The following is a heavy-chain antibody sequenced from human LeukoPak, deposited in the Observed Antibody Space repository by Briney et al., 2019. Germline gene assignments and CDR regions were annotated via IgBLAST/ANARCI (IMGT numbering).Heavy chain of an antibody. CDR3: AKGYSFHVDY. Sequence: GGSLRLSCAASGFTFSNFAMSWVRQAPGKGLEWVAFIEYNGRNEYYADSVKGRFTFSRDNSKNTLYLQMNSLRAEDTTVYYCAKGYSFHVDYWGQGTLVTVSS. D-gene: IGHD5-18*01. CDR2: IEYNGRNE. J-gene: IGHJ4*02. CDR1: GFTFSNFA. V-gene: IGHV3-30*02.